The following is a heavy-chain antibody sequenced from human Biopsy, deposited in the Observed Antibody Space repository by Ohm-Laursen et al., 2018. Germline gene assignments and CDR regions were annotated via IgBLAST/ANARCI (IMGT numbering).Heavy chain of an antibody. CDR3: TRGGYYYDSLAYYYWFDP. D-gene: IGHD3-22*01. V-gene: IGHV1-18*01. J-gene: IGHJ5*02. CDR2: ISPYNGDT. Sequence: ASVKVSCKASGYTFTNYGISWVRQAPGQGLEWMGWISPYNGDTDYAQKLQGRVTMTTDTSTSTAYMDLRSLRSDDTSVYYCTRGGYYYDSLAYYYWFDPWGQGTLVTVSS. CDR1: GYTFTNYG.